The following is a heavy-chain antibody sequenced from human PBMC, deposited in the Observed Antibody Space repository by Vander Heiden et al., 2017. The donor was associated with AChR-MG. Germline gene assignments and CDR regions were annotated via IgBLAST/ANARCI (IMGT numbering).Heavy chain of an antibody. CDR3: AKDPYGGNSRNYYFDY. CDR1: GFTFSSYG. Sequence: QVQLVESGGGVVQPGRSLRLSCAASGFTFSSYGMHWVRQAPGKGLEWVAVISYDGSNKYYADSVKGRFTISSDNSKNTLYLQMNSLRAEDTAVYYCAKDPYGGNSRNYYFDYWGQGTLVTVSS. D-gene: IGHD2-21*02. V-gene: IGHV3-30*18. J-gene: IGHJ4*02. CDR2: ISYDGSNK.